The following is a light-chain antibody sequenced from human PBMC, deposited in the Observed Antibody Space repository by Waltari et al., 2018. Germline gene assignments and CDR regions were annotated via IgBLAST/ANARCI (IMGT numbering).Light chain of an antibody. CDR1: QTVGSTS. CDR2: RAS. J-gene: IGKJ1*01. Sequence: EIVLSQSPGTASFSPGERVTLSCRASQTVGSTSLAGYQQKPGQAPRLVIYRASRRATGIPDRFSGSGSGTDFSLTISRLEPEDFAVYYCQQHGTLPATFGQGTKVEIK. V-gene: IGKV3-20*01. CDR3: QQHGTLPAT.